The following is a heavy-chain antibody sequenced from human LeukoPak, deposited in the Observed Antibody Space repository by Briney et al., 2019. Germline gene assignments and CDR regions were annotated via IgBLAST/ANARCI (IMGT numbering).Heavy chain of an antibody. V-gene: IGHV3-48*03. CDR2: IGTGGSPI. CDR3: ASFHDTCGRDY. J-gene: IGHJ4*02. CDR1: GFTFNNYE. D-gene: IGHD3-22*01. Sequence: GRSLRLSCAASGFTFNNYEMNWVRQAPGKGLEWVSYIGTGGSPIYYADSVNGRFTISRDNAKNSLYLQMDSLRAEDTAVYYCASFHDTCGRDYWGQGTLVTVSS.